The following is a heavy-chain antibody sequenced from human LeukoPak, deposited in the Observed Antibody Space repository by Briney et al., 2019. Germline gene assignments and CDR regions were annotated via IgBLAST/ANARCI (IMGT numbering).Heavy chain of an antibody. CDR3: AKGGAAADNYWYFDL. CDR1: GFTFDDYG. Sequence: GGSLILSCAASGFTFDDYGMHGVRQAPGKGLERVSGISWNRGSIGYADSVKGRFTISRDTAKNSLYLQMNSLRPEDTAFYCAKGGAAADNYWYFDLGGRGTLVTVSS. CDR2: ISWNRGSI. D-gene: IGHD6-13*01. V-gene: IGHV3-9*01. J-gene: IGHJ2*01.